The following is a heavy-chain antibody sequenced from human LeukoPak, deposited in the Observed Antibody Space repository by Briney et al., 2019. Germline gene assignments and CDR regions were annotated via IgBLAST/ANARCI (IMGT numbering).Heavy chain of an antibody. CDR3: ARAQGGYSYGGNFDY. V-gene: IGHV3-9*01. J-gene: IGHJ4*02. D-gene: IGHD5-18*01. CDR2: ISWNSGSI. CDR1: GFTFDDYA. Sequence: GRSLRLSCAASGFTFDDYAMHWVRQAPGKGLEWVSGISWNSGSIGYADSVKGRFTISRDNAKNSLYLQMNSLRDEDTAVYYCARAQGGYSYGGNFDYWGQGTLVTVSS.